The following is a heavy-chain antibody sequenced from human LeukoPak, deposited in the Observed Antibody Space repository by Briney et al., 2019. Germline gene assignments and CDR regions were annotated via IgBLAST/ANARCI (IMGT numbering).Heavy chain of an antibody. CDR2: ITSRDGTT. Sequence: GGSLRLSCAASGLTFSIYAMSWVRQTPGKGLEWVSSITSRDGTTYYADSVKGRFTISRDNSENTPYLQMNSLRAEDSALYYCARDRPNYYGSDGHYYRRDGDYWGQGTLVTVSS. V-gene: IGHV3-23*01. CDR1: GLTFSIYA. CDR3: ARDRPNYYGSDGHYYRRDGDY. J-gene: IGHJ4*02. D-gene: IGHD3-22*01.